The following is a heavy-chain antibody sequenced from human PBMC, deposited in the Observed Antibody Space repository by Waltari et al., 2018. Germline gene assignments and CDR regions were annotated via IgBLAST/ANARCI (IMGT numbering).Heavy chain of an antibody. CDR2: IYTSGST. Sequence: QVQLQESGPGLVKPSETLSLTCRVSGGSISSGSYSWTWIRQPAGKGLEWIGRIYTSGSTNYNPSLRSRLTISVDTSNNQFSLKLSSVTAADTAVYYCARDPPQLADAFDIWGQGTMVTVSS. CDR1: GGSISSGSYS. CDR3: ARDPPQLADAFDI. D-gene: IGHD3-10*01. V-gene: IGHV4-61*02. J-gene: IGHJ3*02.